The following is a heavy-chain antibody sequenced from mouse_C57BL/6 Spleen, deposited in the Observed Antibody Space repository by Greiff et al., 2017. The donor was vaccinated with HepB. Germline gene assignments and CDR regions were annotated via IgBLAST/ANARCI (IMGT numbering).Heavy chain of an antibody. V-gene: IGHV1-52*01. Sequence: QVQLQQPGAELVRPGSSVKLSCKASGYTFTSYWMHWVKQRPIQGLEWIGNIDPSDSETHYNQKFKDKATLTVDKSSSTAYMQLSSLTSEDSAVYYCARPYYYGSLYYFDYWGQGTTLTVSS. D-gene: IGHD1-1*01. CDR1: GYTFTSYW. CDR3: ARPYYYGSLYYFDY. J-gene: IGHJ2*01. CDR2: IDPSDSET.